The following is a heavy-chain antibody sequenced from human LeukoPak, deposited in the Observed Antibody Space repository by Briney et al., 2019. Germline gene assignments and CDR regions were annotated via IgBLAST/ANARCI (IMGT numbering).Heavy chain of an antibody. D-gene: IGHD3-22*01. CDR2: ISDSGDTT. J-gene: IGHJ4*02. V-gene: IGHV3-23*01. Sequence: GGSLRLSCAASGFIFSSYGMSWVRLAPGKGLEWVPSISDSGDTTFYADFLKGRFTVSRDNSKNTLYLQMNSLTADDTAVYYCAKAGDSAYYHDKSGYYYWGQGTLVTVSS. CDR1: GFIFSSYG. CDR3: AKAGDSAYYHDKSGYYY.